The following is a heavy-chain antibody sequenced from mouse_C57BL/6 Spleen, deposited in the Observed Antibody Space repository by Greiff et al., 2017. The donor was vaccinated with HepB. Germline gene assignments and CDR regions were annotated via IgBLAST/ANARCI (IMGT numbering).Heavy chain of an antibody. Sequence: EVQGVESGGDLVKPGGSLKLSCAASGFTFSSYGMSWVRQTPDKRLEWVATISSGGSYTYYPDSVKGRFTISRDNAKNTLYLQMSSLKSEDTAMYYCARQGITTVVEDYWGQGTSVTVSS. J-gene: IGHJ4*01. D-gene: IGHD1-1*01. CDR2: ISSGGSYT. CDR3: ARQGITTVVEDY. V-gene: IGHV5-6*01. CDR1: GFTFSSYG.